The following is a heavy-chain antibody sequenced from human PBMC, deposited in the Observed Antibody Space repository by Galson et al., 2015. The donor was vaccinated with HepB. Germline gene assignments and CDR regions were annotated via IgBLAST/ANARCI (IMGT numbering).Heavy chain of an antibody. D-gene: IGHD4-23*01. CDR1: GFTFSSYG. CDR3: VGVTTGVGWFDP. CDR2: IWYDGSNK. V-gene: IGHV3-33*01. J-gene: IGHJ5*02. Sequence: SLRLSCAASGFTFSSYGMHWFRQAPGKGLEWVAVIWYDGSNKYYADSVKGRFTISRDNSKNTLYLQMNSLRAEDTAVYYCVGVTTGVGWFDPWGQGTLVTVSS.